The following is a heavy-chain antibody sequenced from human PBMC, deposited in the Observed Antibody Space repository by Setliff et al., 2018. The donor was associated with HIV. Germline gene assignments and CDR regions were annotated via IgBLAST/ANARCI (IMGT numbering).Heavy chain of an antibody. J-gene: IGHJ3*02. V-gene: IGHV1-69*05. CDR1: GGTFSSYA. D-gene: IGHD2-15*01. CDR3: ARDFRIIVPDVFDI. CDR2: IIPIFGTA. Sequence: SVKVSCKASGGTFSSYAISWVRQAPGQGLEWMGGIIPIFGTANYAQKFQGRVTITTDESTSTAYMELSSLRSEDTAVYYCARDFRIIVPDVFDIWGRGTMVTVSS.